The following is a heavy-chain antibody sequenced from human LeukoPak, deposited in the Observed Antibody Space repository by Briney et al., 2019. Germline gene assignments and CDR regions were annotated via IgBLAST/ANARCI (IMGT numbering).Heavy chain of an antibody. CDR3: ARVFSSSWYFEDYYYYTDV. V-gene: IGHV1-18*01. CDR2: ISAYNGNT. Sequence: ASVKVSCKASGYTFTSYGISWVRQAPGQGLEWMGWISAYNGNTNYAQRLQGRVTMTTDTSTSTAYMELSRLRSDDTAVYYCARVFSSSWYFEDYYYYTDVWGKGTTVTVSS. CDR1: GYTFTSYG. D-gene: IGHD6-13*01. J-gene: IGHJ6*03.